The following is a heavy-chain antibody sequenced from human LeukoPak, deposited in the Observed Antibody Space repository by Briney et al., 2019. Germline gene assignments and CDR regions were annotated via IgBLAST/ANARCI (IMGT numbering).Heavy chain of an antibody. CDR3: AKCGSTCYANAFYI. V-gene: IGHV3-23*01. J-gene: IGHJ3*02. D-gene: IGHD2-15*01. Sequence: GGSLRLSCAASGFTFSSYAMTWVRQAPGKGLEWVSAVSRSGGDTEYADSVKGRFTISRDNSKNTLYLQMNSLRAEDTAVYYCAKCGSTCYANAFYIWGQGTLVTVSS. CDR2: VSRSGGDT. CDR1: GFTFSSYA.